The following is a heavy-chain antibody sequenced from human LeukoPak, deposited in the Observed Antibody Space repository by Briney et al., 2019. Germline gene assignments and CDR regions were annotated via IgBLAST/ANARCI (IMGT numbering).Heavy chain of an antibody. D-gene: IGHD2-15*01. Sequence: GASVKVSCKASGGTFSSYAISWVRQAPGQGLEWMGGIIPIFGTANYAQKFQGRVTITADESTSTAYMELSSLRSEDTAVYYCGTGGVAGKIYYYYYYMDVWGKGTTVTISS. J-gene: IGHJ6*03. CDR2: IIPIFGTA. CDR3: GTGGVAGKIYYYYYYMDV. V-gene: IGHV1-69*13. CDR1: GGTFSSYA.